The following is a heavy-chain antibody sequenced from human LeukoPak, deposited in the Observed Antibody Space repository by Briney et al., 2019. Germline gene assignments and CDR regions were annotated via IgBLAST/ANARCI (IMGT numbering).Heavy chain of an antibody. V-gene: IGHV4-39*01. J-gene: IGHJ5*02. CDR3: ARRNYDFWSGYPNWFDP. CDR2: IYYSGGT. CDR1: GGSISSSSYY. D-gene: IGHD3-3*01. Sequence: SETLSLTCTVSGGSISSSSYYWGWIRQPPGKGLEWIGSIYYSGGTYYNPSLKSRVTISVDTSKNQFSLKLSSVTAADTAVYYCARRNYDFWSGYPNWFDPWGQGTLVTVSS.